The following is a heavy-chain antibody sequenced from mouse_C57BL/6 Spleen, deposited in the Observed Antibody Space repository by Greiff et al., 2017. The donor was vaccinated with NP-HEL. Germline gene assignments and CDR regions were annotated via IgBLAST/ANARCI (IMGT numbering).Heavy chain of an antibody. Sequence: EVKLMESGPELVKPGASVKMSCKASGYTFTDYNMHWVKQSHGKSLEWIGYINPNNGGTSYNQKFKGKATLTVNKSSSTAYMELRSLTSEDAAVYYCARGMELGRAMDYWGQGTSVTVSS. CDR2: INPNNGGT. D-gene: IGHD4-1*01. CDR1: GYTFTDYN. V-gene: IGHV1-22*01. CDR3: ARGMELGRAMDY. J-gene: IGHJ4*01.